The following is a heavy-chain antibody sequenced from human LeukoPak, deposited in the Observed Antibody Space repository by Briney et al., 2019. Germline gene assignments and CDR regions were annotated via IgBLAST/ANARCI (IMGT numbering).Heavy chain of an antibody. Sequence: GASVKVSCKASGYTFTGYYIHWVRQAPGQGLEWMGWINPNSGGTNYAQKFQGRVTITADKSTSTAYMELSSLRSEDTAVYYCAREGCSGGSCYSLPFDYWGQGTLVTVSS. CDR3: AREGCSGGSCYSLPFDY. V-gene: IGHV1-2*02. CDR2: INPNSGGT. CDR1: GYTFTGYY. D-gene: IGHD2-15*01. J-gene: IGHJ4*02.